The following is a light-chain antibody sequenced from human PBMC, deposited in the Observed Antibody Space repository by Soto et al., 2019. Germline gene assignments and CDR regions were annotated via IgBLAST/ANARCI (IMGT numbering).Light chain of an antibody. Sequence: FQMTQSPSSLSASVGDRVTITCRASQSINTYLNWYQFKPGKAPKLLIFSSSHLQTGVPSRFSGSGSGTHFTLTITRLQPEDSATYYCQQSYSTPPLTFGGGTKVEIK. V-gene: IGKV1-39*01. CDR1: QSINTY. J-gene: IGKJ4*01. CDR2: SSS. CDR3: QQSYSTPPLT.